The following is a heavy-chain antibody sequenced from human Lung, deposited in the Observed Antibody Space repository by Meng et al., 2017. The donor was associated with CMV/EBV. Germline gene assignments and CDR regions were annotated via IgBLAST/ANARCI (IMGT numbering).Heavy chain of an antibody. CDR3: VRDFGTITTFEG. D-gene: IGHD3-16*01. J-gene: IGHJ4*02. V-gene: IGHV3-21*01. CDR1: GSTFNKYA. CDR2: ISSGSNYI. Sequence: GGSLKIXXAGSGSTFNKYAMSWVRQAPGRGLEWVSSISSGSNYISYLASVRGRFTISRNNANNSLYLQMNGLRVEDTAVYYCVRDFGTITTFEGWGQGALVTVSS.